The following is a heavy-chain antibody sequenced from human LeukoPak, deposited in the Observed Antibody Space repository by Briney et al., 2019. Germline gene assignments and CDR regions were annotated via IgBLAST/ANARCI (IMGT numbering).Heavy chain of an antibody. V-gene: IGHV3-66*01. CDR2: LHSGGST. D-gene: IGHD1-26*01. J-gene: IGHJ4*02. Sequence: PGGSLRLSCAASGFSVSDNYMSWVRQAPGKGLEWVSLLHSGGSTHYADSVKGRFTISRDKSNNMLSLQMNSLRAEDTAVYYCARGKSGSHSRPFDYWGQGTLVTVSS. CDR1: GFSVSDNY. CDR3: ARGKSGSHSRPFDY.